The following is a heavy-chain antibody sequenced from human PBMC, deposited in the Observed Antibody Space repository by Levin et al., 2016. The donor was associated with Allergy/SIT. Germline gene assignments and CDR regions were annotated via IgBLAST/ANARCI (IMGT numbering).Heavy chain of an antibody. CDR2: INPNSGGT. D-gene: IGHD2-21*01. V-gene: IGHV1-2*02. J-gene: IGHJ6*02. CDR1: GYTFTGYY. CDR3: ARDLVSVVSVIIYYYGMDV. Sequence: ASVKVSCKASGYTFTGYYMHWVRQAPGQGLEWMGWINPNSGGTNYAQKFQGRVTMTRDTSISTAYMELSRLRSDDTAVYYCARDLVSVVSVIIYYYGMDVWGQGTTVTVSS.